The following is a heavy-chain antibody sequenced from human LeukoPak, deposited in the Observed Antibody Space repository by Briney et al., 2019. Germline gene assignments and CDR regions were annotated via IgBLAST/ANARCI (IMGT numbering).Heavy chain of an antibody. CDR2: IYPGDSDT. V-gene: IGHV5-51*01. D-gene: IGHD2-15*01. Sequence: GASLQISCKGSGYNFTSYWIGWVRPMPGKGLEGMGIIYPGDSDTRYSPSFQGQVTISADKSISTAYLQWSSLKASDTAMYYCARRWPRHDAFDIWGQGTMVTVSS. CDR3: ARRWPRHDAFDI. J-gene: IGHJ3*02. CDR1: GYNFTSYW.